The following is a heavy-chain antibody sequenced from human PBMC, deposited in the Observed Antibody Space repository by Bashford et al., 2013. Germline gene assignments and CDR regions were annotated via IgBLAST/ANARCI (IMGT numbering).Heavy chain of an antibody. CDR1: GGSVSSGSYY. CDR2: INHSGST. J-gene: IGHJ4*02. V-gene: IGHV4-61*01. D-gene: IGHD3-3*01. CDR3: ARLDFWSGYRLDY. Sequence: SSETLSLTCTVSGGSVSSGSYYWSWIRQPPGKGLEWIGEINHSGSTNYNPSLKSRVTISVDTSKNQFSLKLSSVTAADTAVYYCARLDFWSGYRLDYWGQGTLVTVSS.